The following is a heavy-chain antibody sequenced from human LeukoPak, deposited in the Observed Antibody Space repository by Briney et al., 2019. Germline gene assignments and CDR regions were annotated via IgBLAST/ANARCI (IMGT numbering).Heavy chain of an antibody. D-gene: IGHD5-12*01. V-gene: IGHV3-30*18. J-gene: IGHJ4*02. CDR3: AKSGYSGYDSGIDH. Sequence: GRSLRLSCAASGFTFSSYGMHWVRQAPGKGLEWVAVISYDGSNKYYADSVKGRFTISRDNSKNTLYLQMNSLRAEDTAVYYCAKSGYSGYDSGIDHWGQGTLVTVSS. CDR1: GFTFSSYG. CDR2: ISYDGSNK.